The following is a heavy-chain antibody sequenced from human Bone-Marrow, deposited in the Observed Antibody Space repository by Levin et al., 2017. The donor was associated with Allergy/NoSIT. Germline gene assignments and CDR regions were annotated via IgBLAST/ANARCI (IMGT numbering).Heavy chain of an antibody. CDR3: AKDKGYVRGFGDYGVDP. J-gene: IGHJ5*02. Sequence: GGSLRLSCAASGFTFSSYGMHWVRQAPGKGLEWVAVISYDGSNKYYADSVKGRFTISRDTSKNTLYLQMNSLRAEDTAVYYCAKDKGYVRGFGDYGVDPWGQGTLVTVSS. CDR2: ISYDGSNK. CDR1: GFTFSSYG. V-gene: IGHV3-30*18. D-gene: IGHD4-17*01.